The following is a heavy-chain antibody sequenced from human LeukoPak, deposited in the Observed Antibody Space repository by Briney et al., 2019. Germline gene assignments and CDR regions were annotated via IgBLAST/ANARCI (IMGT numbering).Heavy chain of an antibody. J-gene: IGHJ4*02. V-gene: IGHV3-23*01. CDR3: AKAQYSSGWTGY. D-gene: IGHD6-19*01. Sequence: GGSLRLSCAASGFAFSSYAMSWVRQAPGKGLEWVSAISGSGGSTYYADSVKGRFTISRDNSKNTLYLQMNSLRAEDTAVYYCAKAQYSSGWTGYWGQGTLVTVSS. CDR2: ISGSGGST. CDR1: GFAFSSYA.